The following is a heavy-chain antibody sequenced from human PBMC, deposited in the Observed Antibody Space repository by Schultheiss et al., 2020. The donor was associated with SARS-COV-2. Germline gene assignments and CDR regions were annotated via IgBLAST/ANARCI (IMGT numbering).Heavy chain of an antibody. D-gene: IGHD3-22*01. V-gene: IGHV1-2*06. CDR1: GYTFSDYY. CDR3: ACPTSSGHEVPDY. Sequence: ASVKVSCKAYGYTFSDYYMHWVRQAPGQGLEWMGRINPNSGGTNYAQKFQGRVTMTRDTSISTAYMELSSLRSEDTAVYYCACPTSSGHEVPDYWGQGTLVTVSS. CDR2: INPNSGGT. J-gene: IGHJ4*02.